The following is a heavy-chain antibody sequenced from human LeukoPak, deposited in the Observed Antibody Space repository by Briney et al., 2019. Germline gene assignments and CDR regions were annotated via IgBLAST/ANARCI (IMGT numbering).Heavy chain of an antibody. CDR2: IYHSGST. Sequence: SQTLSLTCTVSGGSISSGGYYWSWIRQPPGKGLEWIGYIYHSGSTNYNPSLQSRVTMSVDTSKNQFSLKLRSVTAADTAVYYCARFEGSTWGDAFDIWGQGTMVTVSS. CDR1: GGSISSGGYY. D-gene: IGHD3-16*01. CDR3: ARFEGSTWGDAFDI. J-gene: IGHJ3*02. V-gene: IGHV4-30-2*01.